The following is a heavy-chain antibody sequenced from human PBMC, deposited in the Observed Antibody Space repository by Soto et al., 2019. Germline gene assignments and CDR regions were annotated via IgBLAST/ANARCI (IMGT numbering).Heavy chain of an antibody. Sequence: SVKVSCKASGFTFTSSAVQWVLQARGQRLEWIGWIVVGSGNTNYAQKFQERVTITRDMSTSTAYMELSSLRSEDTAVYYCAADTVGAAARPIYPDYWGQGTLVTVSS. CDR3: AADTVGAAARPIYPDY. J-gene: IGHJ4*02. CDR2: IVVGSGNT. V-gene: IGHV1-58*01. D-gene: IGHD2-15*01. CDR1: GFTFTSSA.